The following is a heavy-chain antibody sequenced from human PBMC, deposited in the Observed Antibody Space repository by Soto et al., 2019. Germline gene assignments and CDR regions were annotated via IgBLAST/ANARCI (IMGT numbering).Heavy chain of an antibody. Sequence: QVRLVESGGGVVQPGRSLRLSCAASGFTFSSYGMHWVRQAPGKGLEWVAVISYDGSNKYYADSVKGRFTISRDNSKNTLYLQMNSLRAEDTAVYYCAKSWQWLGLVDYWGQGTLVTVSS. V-gene: IGHV3-30*18. J-gene: IGHJ4*02. CDR2: ISYDGSNK. CDR3: AKSWQWLGLVDY. CDR1: GFTFSSYG. D-gene: IGHD6-19*01.